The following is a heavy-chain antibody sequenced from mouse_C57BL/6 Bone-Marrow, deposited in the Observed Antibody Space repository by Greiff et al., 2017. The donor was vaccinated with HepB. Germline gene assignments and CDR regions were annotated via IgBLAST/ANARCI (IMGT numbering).Heavy chain of an antibody. J-gene: IGHJ4*01. CDR3: AITGYGDYDGYYYAMDY. D-gene: IGHD2-4*01. Sequence: QVQLQQPGAELVKPGASVKVSCKASGYTFTSYWMHWVKQRPGQGLEWIGRIHPSDSDTNYNQKFKGKATLTVDKSSSTAYMQLSSLTSEDSAVYYCAITGYGDYDGYYYAMDYWGQGTSVTVSS. V-gene: IGHV1-74*01. CDR2: IHPSDSDT. CDR1: GYTFTSYW.